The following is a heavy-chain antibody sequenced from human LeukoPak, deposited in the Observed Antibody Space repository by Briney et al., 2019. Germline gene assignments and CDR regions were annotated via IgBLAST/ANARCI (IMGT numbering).Heavy chain of an antibody. D-gene: IGHD5-18*01. CDR1: GFTFSSHG. CDR2: INQDGSLK. Sequence: PGGSLRLSCVASGFTFSSHGMNWVRQAPGKGLEWVANINQDGSLKYYVDSVKGRFTISRDNAKNSLYPQMNSLRAEDTAFYYCARDLRTGYTYGYPLDYWGQGTLVTVSS. CDR3: ARDLRTGYTYGYPLDY. V-gene: IGHV3-7*01. J-gene: IGHJ4*02.